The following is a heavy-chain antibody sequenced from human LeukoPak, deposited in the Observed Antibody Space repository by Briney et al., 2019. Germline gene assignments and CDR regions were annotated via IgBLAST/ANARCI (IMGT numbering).Heavy chain of an antibody. V-gene: IGHV3-15*01. CDR3: AAVGEWLSNAFNT. Sequence: GGSLRLSCAAPGFTFSIAWMSWVRQAPGTGVEWVGRFKSRGDGETRDYAAPVKDRFIISRDDSKNTLYLQMNSLRTEDTAIYYCAAVGEWLSNAFNTWGQGTLVTVSA. D-gene: IGHD3-3*01. J-gene: IGHJ3*02. CDR2: FKSRGDGETR. CDR1: GFTFSIAW.